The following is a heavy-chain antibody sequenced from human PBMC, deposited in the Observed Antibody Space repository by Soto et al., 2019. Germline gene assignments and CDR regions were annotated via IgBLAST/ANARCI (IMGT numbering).Heavy chain of an antibody. Sequence: GGSLRLSCAASGFIFSSFGVHWVRQSPGKGLEWVAVTSFDGSEKFYAESVRGRFNISRDNSKNTVYLHMNSLRPEDTAMYYCARDQRPNSSSLYYYFYGMDAWGQGTTVTVSS. J-gene: IGHJ6*02. V-gene: IGHV3-30*03. CDR3: ARDQRPNSSSLYYYFYGMDA. CDR1: GFIFSSFG. D-gene: IGHD6-13*01. CDR2: TSFDGSEK.